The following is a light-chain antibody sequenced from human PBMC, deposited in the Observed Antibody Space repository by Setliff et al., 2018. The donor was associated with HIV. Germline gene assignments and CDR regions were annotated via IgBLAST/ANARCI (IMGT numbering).Light chain of an antibody. CDR1: QNIDTW. J-gene: IGKJ1*01. Sequence: DIQMTQSPSTLSASVVDKVTITCRANQNIDTWLAWYQQKPGKTPKLLIYKASTLQSGVPSRFSGSGSGTDFTLTISSLQPDDFATYYCQQYNSFWTFGQGTKVDIK. CDR2: KAS. CDR3: QQYNSFWT. V-gene: IGKV1-5*03.